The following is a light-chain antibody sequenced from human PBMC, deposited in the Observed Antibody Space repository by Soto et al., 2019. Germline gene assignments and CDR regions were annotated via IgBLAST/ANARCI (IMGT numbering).Light chain of an antibody. J-gene: IGLJ1*01. CDR1: SSNIGGNS. Sequence: QSVMTQPPSVSAAPGQKVTISCSGSSSNIGGNSVSWYQQLPGTAPKLLIYDDDKRPSGIPDRFSGSKSGTSATLGITGFQAGDEADYYWGSWDGSVSAYVFATGTKLTVL. CDR2: DDD. V-gene: IGLV1-51*01. CDR3: GSWDGSVSAYV.